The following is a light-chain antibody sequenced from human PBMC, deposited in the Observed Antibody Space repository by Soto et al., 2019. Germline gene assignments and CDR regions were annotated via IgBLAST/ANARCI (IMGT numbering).Light chain of an antibody. Sequence: QSVLTQPPSLSGAPGQRVTISCTGSRSNIGAGYDVHWYQHLPGTAPKVLIFDNSNRPSGVPDRFSGSKSGTSASLAITGRQAEDEAVYYCHSYDVSLRGPAFGGGTKVTVL. J-gene: IGLJ2*01. CDR2: DNS. CDR3: HSYDVSLRGPA. CDR1: RSNIGAGYD. V-gene: IGLV1-40*01.